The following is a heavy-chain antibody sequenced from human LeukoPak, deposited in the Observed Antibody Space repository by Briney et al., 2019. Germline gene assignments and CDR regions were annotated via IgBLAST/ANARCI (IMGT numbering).Heavy chain of an antibody. CDR3: AGKRATAYYYDSRGYYPLGY. J-gene: IGHJ4*02. D-gene: IGHD3-22*01. CDR1: GFTFSSYA. Sequence: GRSLRLSCAASGFTFSSYAMHWVRQAPGKGLEWVAVISYDGSNKYYADSVKGRFTISRDNSKNTLYLQMNSLRAEDTAVYYCAGKRATAYYYDSRGYYPLGYWGQGALVTVSS. CDR2: ISYDGSNK. V-gene: IGHV3-30-3*01.